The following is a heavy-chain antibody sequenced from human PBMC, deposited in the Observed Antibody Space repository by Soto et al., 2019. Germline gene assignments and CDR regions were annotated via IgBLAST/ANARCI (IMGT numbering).Heavy chain of an antibody. CDR1: GYTFTDSA. Sequence: VKVSCKASGYTFTDSAIHWVRQAPGQSLELLGWIAPGNGNTKYSQKFQGRVTITRDTSATTAYMELSSLRSEDTAVYYCAKGSRMWTPDYWGQGTLVTVS. CDR3: AKGSRMWTPDY. J-gene: IGHJ4*02. D-gene: IGHD2-21*01. CDR2: IAPGNGNT. V-gene: IGHV1-3*01.